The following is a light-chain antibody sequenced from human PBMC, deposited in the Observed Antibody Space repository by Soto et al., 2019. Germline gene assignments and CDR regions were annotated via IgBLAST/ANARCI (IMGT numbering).Light chain of an antibody. CDR1: SSNIGNNY. CDR2: DNN. Sequence: QSVLTQPPSVSAAPGQKVTISCSGSSSNIGNNYVSWYQQLPGTAPKLLIYDNNKRPSGIPDRFSGSKSGTSATLGITGLQTGDEADYYYGTWDSSLSACVFGGGTKLTVL. CDR3: GTWDSSLSACV. V-gene: IGLV1-51*01. J-gene: IGLJ2*01.